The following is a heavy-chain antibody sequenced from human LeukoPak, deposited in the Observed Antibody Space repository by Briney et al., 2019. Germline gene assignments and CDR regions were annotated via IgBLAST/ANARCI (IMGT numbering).Heavy chain of an antibody. D-gene: IGHD3-22*01. CDR3: AGLVGRYSSGLYYYYFDY. V-gene: IGHV4-59*12. CDR1: GGSISSYY. J-gene: IGHJ4*02. Sequence: SETLSLTCTVSGGSISSYYWSRIRQPPGKGLEWIGYIYYSGTTHSNPSVKSRVTISIDKSKNQFFLNLSSVTAADTAVYYCAGLVGRYSSGLYYYYFDYWGQGTLVTVSS. CDR2: IYYSGTT.